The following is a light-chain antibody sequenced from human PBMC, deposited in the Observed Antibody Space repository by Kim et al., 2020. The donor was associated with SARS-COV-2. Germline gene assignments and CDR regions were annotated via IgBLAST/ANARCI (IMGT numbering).Light chain of an antibody. CDR3: CSYAGRSTSWV. V-gene: IGLV2-23*02. Sequence: QSITLSCTGPISNVASYDLVSWDQHHPGRAPKLIVYEVSKRPSGVSTRFSGSKSGDTASLTISGLQNEDEADYYCCSYAGRSTSWVFGGGTQLTVL. J-gene: IGLJ3*02. CDR2: EVS. CDR1: ISNVASYDL.